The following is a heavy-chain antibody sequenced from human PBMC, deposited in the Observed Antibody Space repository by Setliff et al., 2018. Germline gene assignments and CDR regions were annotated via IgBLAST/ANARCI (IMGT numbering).Heavy chain of an antibody. Sequence: GGSLRLSCAASGFTFSNSWMSWVRQAPGKGLEWVANIKQDGSEKYYVDSVKGRFTISRDNAKNSLYLQMSSLRAEDTAVYYCTRASSIAVAGSSIWGQGTLVTVSS. D-gene: IGHD6-19*01. CDR1: GFTFSNSW. J-gene: IGHJ4*02. CDR3: TRASSIAVAGSSI. V-gene: IGHV3-7*01. CDR2: IKQDGSEK.